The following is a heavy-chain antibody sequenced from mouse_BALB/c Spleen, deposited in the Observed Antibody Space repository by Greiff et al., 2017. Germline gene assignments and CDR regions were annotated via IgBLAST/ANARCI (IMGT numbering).Heavy chain of an antibody. D-gene: IGHD2-13*01. J-gene: IGHJ3*01. CDR1: GFTFSSYT. V-gene: IGHV5-6-4*01. CDR3: TRDDSDWFAY. Sequence: EVKVEESGGGLVKPGGSLKLSCAASGFTFSSYTMSWVRQTPEKRLEWVATISSGGSYTYYPDSVKGRFTISRDNAKNTLYLQMSSLKSEDTAMYYCTRDDSDWFAYWGQGTLVTVSA. CDR2: ISSGGSYT.